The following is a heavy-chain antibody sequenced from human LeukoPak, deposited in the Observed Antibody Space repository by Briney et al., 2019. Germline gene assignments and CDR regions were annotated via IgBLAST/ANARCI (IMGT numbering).Heavy chain of an antibody. CDR2: IIHTGRT. CDR3: ARDTGVRAFDI. D-gene: IGHD5-18*01. V-gene: IGHV4-34*12. CDR1: GGSFSGYY. J-gene: IGHJ3*02. Sequence: SETLSLTCGVYGGSFSGYYWTWIRQTPEMGLEWVGEIIHTGRTNYSPSLTSRLTISVDTSKNQFSLELTSVTAADTAVYYCARDTGVRAFDIWGQGTMVTVSS.